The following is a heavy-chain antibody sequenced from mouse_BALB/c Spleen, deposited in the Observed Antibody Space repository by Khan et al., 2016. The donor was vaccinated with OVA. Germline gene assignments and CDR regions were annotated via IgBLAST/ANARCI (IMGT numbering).Heavy chain of an antibody. CDR1: GYAFTNYL. J-gene: IGHJ2*01. CDR3: ARSAIGMDY. CDR2: INPGSGGT. V-gene: IGHV1-54*03. D-gene: IGHD1-2*01. Sequence: QIQLVQSGAELVRPGTSVKVSCKASGYAFTNYLIEWVKQRPGQGLEWIGVINPGSGGTNYNEKFKGKATLTADKSSSTAYMQLSSLTSDDSAVYFCARSAIGMDYWGQGTTLTVSS.